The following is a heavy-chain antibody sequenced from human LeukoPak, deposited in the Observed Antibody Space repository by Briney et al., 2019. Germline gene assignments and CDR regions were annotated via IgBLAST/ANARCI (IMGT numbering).Heavy chain of an antibody. CDR3: ATDRYYGSGSYYKFDF. V-gene: IGHV4-34*01. CDR1: GGSFSGYY. Sequence: SETLSLTCALSGGSFSGYYWSWIRQPPGKGLEWIGEINHSGSTNYNPSLKSRVSISVDTSKKQFSLSLNSVTAADTAVYYCATDRYYGSGSYYKFDFWGQGTLVTVSS. CDR2: INHSGST. D-gene: IGHD3-10*01. J-gene: IGHJ4*02.